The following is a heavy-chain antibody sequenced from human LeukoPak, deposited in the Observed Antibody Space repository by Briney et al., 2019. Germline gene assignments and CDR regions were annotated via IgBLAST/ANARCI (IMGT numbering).Heavy chain of an antibody. CDR3: ARRGMVRGAMVDN. CDR1: GDSIASSPYY. V-gene: IGHV4-39*01. D-gene: IGHD3-10*01. CDR2: VYYSGTT. J-gene: IGHJ4*02. Sequence: PSETLSLTCTVSGDSIASSPYYWGWIRQPPEKGLEWIASVYYSGTTFCNPSLKSRVTLSVDTSNNQFSLKLRSVTAADTALYFCARRGMVRGAMVDNWGQGTLVTVSS.